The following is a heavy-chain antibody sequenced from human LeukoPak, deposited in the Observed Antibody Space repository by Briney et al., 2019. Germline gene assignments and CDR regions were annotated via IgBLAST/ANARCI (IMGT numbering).Heavy chain of an antibody. D-gene: IGHD6-13*01. CDR3: ARSGSIAAACFNY. J-gene: IGHJ4*02. Sequence: KPSETLSLTCSVSGGSLSSYYGSWIRQPPGKALEGSGYIYYSGSTNYNPCLKRRVTISVATSKNQFPLKRSSVTAADTAVYYCARSGSIAAACFNYWGQGTLVTLSS. CDR2: IYYSGST. V-gene: IGHV4-59*08. CDR1: GGSLSSYY.